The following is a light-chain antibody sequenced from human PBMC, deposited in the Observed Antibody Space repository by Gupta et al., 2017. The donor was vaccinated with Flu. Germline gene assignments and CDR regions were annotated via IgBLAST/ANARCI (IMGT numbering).Light chain of an antibody. J-gene: IGKJ1*01. CDR3: QQDSYSLWT. Sequence: LAWYQQKPGQAPRALIFGTSNRATGIPDRFSGSRSGADFTLTISRLEPEDFAVYYCQQDSYSLWTFGQGTKVEFK. V-gene: IGKV3-20*01. CDR2: GTS.